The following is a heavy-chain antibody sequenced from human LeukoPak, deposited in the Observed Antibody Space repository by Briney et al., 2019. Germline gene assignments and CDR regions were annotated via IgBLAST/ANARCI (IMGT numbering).Heavy chain of an antibody. CDR1: GGSFSGYY. CDR2: INHSGST. J-gene: IGHJ5*02. CDR3: ARYSLVVVSFDP. D-gene: IGHD3-22*01. V-gene: IGHV4-34*01. Sequence: SETLSLTCAVYGGSFSGYYWSWIRQPPGKGLEWIGEINHSGSTNYNPSLKSRVTISVDTSKNQFSLELSSVTAADTAVYYCARYSLVVVSFDPWGQGTLVTVSS.